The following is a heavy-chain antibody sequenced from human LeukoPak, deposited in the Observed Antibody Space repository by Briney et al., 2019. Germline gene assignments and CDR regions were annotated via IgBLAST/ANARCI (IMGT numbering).Heavy chain of an antibody. J-gene: IGHJ3*02. V-gene: IGHV1-18*01. CDR2: ISAYNGNT. Sequence: GASVKVSCKASGYTFTSYGISWVRQAPGQGLEWMGWISAYNGNTNYAQKLQGRVTMTTDTSTSTAYMELRSLRSDDTAVYYCARGDQPTYYYDSSGYYNDAFDIWGQGTMVTVSS. D-gene: IGHD3-22*01. CDR3: ARGDQPTYYYDSSGYYNDAFDI. CDR1: GYTFTSYG.